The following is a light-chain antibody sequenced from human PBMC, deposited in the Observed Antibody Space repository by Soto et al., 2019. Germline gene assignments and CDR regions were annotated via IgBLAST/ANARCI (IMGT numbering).Light chain of an antibody. Sequence: EIVLTQSPGTLSLSPGERATLSCRASRGLSSSYVVWYQQKPGQAPRLLIYAASRRATGIPDRFSGSGSATEYTLTISSLEPEDFAVYYCQQQGTFGQGTKLEIK. CDR3: QQQGT. J-gene: IGKJ2*01. V-gene: IGKV3-20*01. CDR2: AAS. CDR1: RGLSSSY.